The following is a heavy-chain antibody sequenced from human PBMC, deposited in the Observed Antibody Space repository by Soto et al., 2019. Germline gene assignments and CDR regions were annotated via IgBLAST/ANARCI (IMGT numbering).Heavy chain of an antibody. V-gene: IGHV3-23*01. CDR1: GFTFSSYA. J-gene: IGHJ6*02. D-gene: IGHD4-17*01. CDR3: ARVWERTVTTRNYFYGMDV. CDR2: ISGSGGST. Sequence: HPGGSLRLSCAASGFTFSSYAMSWVRQVPGKGLEWVSTISGSGGSTYLADSVKGRFTISRDNSKNTLYLQMNSLRAEDTAVYSCARVWERTVTTRNYFYGMDVWGQGTTVTVSS.